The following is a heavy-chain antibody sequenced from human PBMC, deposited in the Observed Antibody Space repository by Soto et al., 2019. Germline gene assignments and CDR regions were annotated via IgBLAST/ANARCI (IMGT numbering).Heavy chain of an antibody. CDR2: ISYSGSS. CDR1: GGSNIRDGYY. V-gene: IGHV4-31*03. Sequence: SETLSLTCTVSGGSNIRDGYYGSWIRQHPGKGLEWIAYISYSGSSYSNPSRKSRLTISADTSKNQSSLRLTSVPAAETDVYFCARAPPAGSADFWGHGTLVTDSS. J-gene: IGHJ4*01. CDR3: ARAPPAGSADF. D-gene: IGHD2-2*01.